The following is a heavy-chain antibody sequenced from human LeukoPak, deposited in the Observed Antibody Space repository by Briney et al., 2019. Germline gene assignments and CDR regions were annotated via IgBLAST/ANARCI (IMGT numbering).Heavy chain of an antibody. D-gene: IGHD3-10*01. CDR3: ARYYYGSGSPFFDY. V-gene: IGHV3-30*03. Sequence: PGGSLRLSCAASGFTFSSYGMHWVRQAPGKGLEWLAVISYDGSDKYYADSVKGRFTISRDNSKNTLYLQMNSLRAEDTAVYYCARYYYGSGSPFFDYWGQGTLVTVSS. CDR2: ISYDGSDK. J-gene: IGHJ4*02. CDR1: GFTFSSYG.